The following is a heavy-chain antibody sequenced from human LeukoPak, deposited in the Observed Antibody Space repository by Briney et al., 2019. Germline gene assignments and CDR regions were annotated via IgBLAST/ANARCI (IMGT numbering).Heavy chain of an antibody. D-gene: IGHD6-19*01. J-gene: IGHJ6*02. CDR2: ISGSGGST. CDR1: GFTFSSYA. CDR3: VKAISSVAGVYYYYYYGMDV. V-gene: IGHV3-23*01. Sequence: GGSLRLSCAASGFTFSSYAMSWVRQAPGKGLEWVSAISGSGGSTYYADSVKGRFTISRDNSKNTLYLQMNSLRAEDTAVYYCVKAISSVAGVYYYYYYGMDVWGQGTTVTVSS.